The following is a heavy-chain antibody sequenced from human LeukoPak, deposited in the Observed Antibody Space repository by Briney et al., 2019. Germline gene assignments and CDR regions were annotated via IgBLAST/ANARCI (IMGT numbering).Heavy chain of an antibody. CDR3: SKDPNGDYVGAFDM. CDR1: GLTFSNYV. CDR2: ITGSGRGT. J-gene: IGHJ3*02. Sequence: GGSLRLSCTASGLTFSNYVTTWVRQAPGKGLEWVSSITGSGRGTYYADSVKGRFSVSRDNSQNTVFLHMNSLRADDTALYYCSKDPNGDYVGAFDMWGPGTMVTVSS. V-gene: IGHV3-23*01. D-gene: IGHD4-17*01.